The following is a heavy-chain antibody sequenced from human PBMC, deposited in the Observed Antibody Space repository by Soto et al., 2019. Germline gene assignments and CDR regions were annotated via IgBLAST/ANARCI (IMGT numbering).Heavy chain of an antibody. V-gene: IGHV3-20*04. CDR3: AIDFAVGTYDH. Sequence: EVQLVESGGTVVRPGGSLRLSCAASGLTFDEYGMTWVRQAPGKGLEWVSGINWNGANTQYADSVRGRFTISRDNANTSLYLQMNGLRAEDTAFYYCAIDFAVGTYDHWGQGTLVTVSS. CDR2: INWNGANT. D-gene: IGHD6-19*01. CDR1: GLTFDEYG. J-gene: IGHJ4*02.